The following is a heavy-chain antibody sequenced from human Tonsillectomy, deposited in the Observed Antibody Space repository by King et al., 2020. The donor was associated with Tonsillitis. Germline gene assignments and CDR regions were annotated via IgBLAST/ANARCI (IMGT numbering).Heavy chain of an antibody. Sequence: QLQESGPGLVKPSETLSLTCAVSGVSVSTYYWSWIRQPPGKGLEWVGYIYYSGSTNYNPSLKSRVTIYLDTSKNQFSLKLSSVTAADTALYYCARGRIVGATYFDYWGQGTLVTVSS. J-gene: IGHJ4*02. V-gene: IGHV4-59*02. CDR2: IYYSGST. CDR1: GVSVSTYY. D-gene: IGHD1-26*01. CDR3: ARGRIVGATYFDY.